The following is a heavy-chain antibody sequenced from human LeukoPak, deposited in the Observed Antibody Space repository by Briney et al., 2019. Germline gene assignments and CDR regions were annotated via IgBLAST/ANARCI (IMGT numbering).Heavy chain of an antibody. V-gene: IGHV4-39*01. CDR3: ASQRLTTADY. CDR2: IYYSGST. J-gene: IGHJ4*02. Sequence: ASETLSLTCTVSGGSISSSSYYWGWIRQPPGKGLEWIGSIYYSGSTYYNPSLKSRVTISVDTSKNQFSLKLSSVTAADTAVYYCASQRLTTADYWGQGTLVTVSS. CDR1: GGSISSSSYY. D-gene: IGHD4-11*01.